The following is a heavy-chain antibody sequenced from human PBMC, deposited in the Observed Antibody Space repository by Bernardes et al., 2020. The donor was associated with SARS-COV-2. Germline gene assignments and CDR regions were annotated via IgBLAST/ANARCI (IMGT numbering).Heavy chain of an antibody. J-gene: IGHJ6*02. Sequence: ETLSLTCTVSGGSISSSSYYWGWIRQPPGKGLEWIGSIYYSGSTYYNPSLKSRVTISVDTSKNQFSLKLSSVTAADTAVYYCARPEYSSSWYRYYYYYYGMDVWGQGTTVTVSS. V-gene: IGHV4-39*01. CDR3: ARPEYSSSWYRYYYYYYGMDV. CDR2: IYYSGST. CDR1: GGSISSSSYY. D-gene: IGHD6-13*01.